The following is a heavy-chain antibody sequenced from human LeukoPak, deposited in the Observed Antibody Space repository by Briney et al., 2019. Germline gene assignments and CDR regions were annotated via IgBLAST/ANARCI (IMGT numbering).Heavy chain of an antibody. J-gene: IGHJ4*02. D-gene: IGHD3-3*01. CDR3: ARVTGTVPTILNFWY. CDR1: GYTFTGYY. CDR2: INPNSGGT. Sequence: ASVKVSCKASGYTFTGYYMHWVRQAPGQGLEWMGWINPNSGGTNYAQKFQGRVTMTRDTSISTAYMELSRLRSDDTAVYYCARVTGTVPTILNFWYWGQGTLVTVSS. V-gene: IGHV1-2*02.